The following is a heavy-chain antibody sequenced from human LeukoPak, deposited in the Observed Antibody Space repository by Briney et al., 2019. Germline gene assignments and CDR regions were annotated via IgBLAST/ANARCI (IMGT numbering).Heavy chain of an antibody. V-gene: IGHV3-23*01. J-gene: IGHJ4*02. CDR1: GFTFSSYA. Sequence: GGSLRLSCAASGFTFSSYAWSWVGKPPGKGREWVSAISGSGGSTYYADSVKGRFTISRDNSKNTLYLQMNSLRAEDTAVYYCANLASSVTTYWGQGTLVTVSS. D-gene: IGHD4-17*01. CDR3: ANLASSVTTY. CDR2: ISGSGGST.